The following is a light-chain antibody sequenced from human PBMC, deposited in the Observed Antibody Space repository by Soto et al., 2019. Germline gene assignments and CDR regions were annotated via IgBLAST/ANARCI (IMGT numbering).Light chain of an antibody. J-gene: IGKJ4*01. Sequence: EIVWTQSPATPSVSPGERATLSSRASQSVSNYLAWYQQKPGQAPRLLIYDASNRATGIPARFSGSGSGTDFTLPISSLEPEDFAVYFCQHRAGWPPALTFGGGTKVDI. V-gene: IGKV3-11*01. CDR2: DAS. CDR3: QHRAGWPPALT. CDR1: QSVSNY.